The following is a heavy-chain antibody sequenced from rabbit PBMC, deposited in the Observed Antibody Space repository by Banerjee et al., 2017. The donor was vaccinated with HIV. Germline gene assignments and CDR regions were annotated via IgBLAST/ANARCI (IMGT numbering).Heavy chain of an antibody. CDR1: GFTLSSYW. CDR3: ARAGYATYGYDL. CDR2: INAGASGST. D-gene: IGHD6-1*01. Sequence: QSLEESGGDLVKPGASLTLTCTASGFTLSSYWMSWVRQAPGKGLEWIARINAGASGSTDYATWAKGRFTISKTSSTTVTLQMTSLTAADTATYFCARAGYATYGYDLWGQGTLVTVS. V-gene: IGHV1S40*01. J-gene: IGHJ3*01.